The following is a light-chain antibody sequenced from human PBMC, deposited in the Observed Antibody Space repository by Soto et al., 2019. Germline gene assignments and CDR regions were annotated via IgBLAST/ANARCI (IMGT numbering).Light chain of an antibody. CDR2: AAS. J-gene: IGKJ2*01. CDR1: QNIRNY. CDR3: QQGHSTPYT. Sequence: DIQMTQSPSSLSASVGDRVTITCRASQNIRNYLNWYQQKPGDAPKLLIYAASTLQGAVPSRFSGSGSGTDFTLTISSLQPEDFATYHCQQGHSTPYTFGQGTRLGI. V-gene: IGKV1-39*01.